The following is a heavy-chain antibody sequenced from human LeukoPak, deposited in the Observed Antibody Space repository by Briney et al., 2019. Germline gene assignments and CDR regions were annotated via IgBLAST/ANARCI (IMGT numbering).Heavy chain of an antibody. CDR1: GYTFTSYG. Sequence: ASVKVSCKASGYTFTSYGISWVRQAPGQGLEWMGWISAYNGNTNYAQKLQGRVTMTTDTSTSTAYMELRSLRSDDTAVYYCAARGIRGKQQLAQLNWFDPWGQGTLVTVSS. J-gene: IGHJ5*02. CDR3: AARGIRGKQQLAQLNWFDP. CDR2: ISAYNGNT. V-gene: IGHV1-18*01. D-gene: IGHD6-13*01.